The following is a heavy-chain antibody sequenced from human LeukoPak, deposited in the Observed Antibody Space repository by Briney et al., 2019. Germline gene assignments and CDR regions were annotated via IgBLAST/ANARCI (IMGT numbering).Heavy chain of an antibody. J-gene: IGHJ4*02. CDR2: IYSGGST. CDR3: ARGGSSSWHYYFDY. CDR1: GFTVSSNY. Sequence: GSLRLSCAASGFTVSSNYMSWVRQAPGKGLEWVSVIYSGGSTYYADSVKGRFTISRDNAKNTLYLQMNSLRAEDTAVYYCARGGSSSWHYYFDYWGQGTLVTVSS. V-gene: IGHV3-66*01. D-gene: IGHD6-13*01.